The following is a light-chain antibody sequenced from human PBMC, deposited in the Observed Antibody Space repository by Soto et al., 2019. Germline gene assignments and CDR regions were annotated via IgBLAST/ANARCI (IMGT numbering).Light chain of an antibody. CDR3: AAWDATLDGYV. V-gene: IGLV1-44*01. J-gene: IGLJ1*01. CDR2: SYD. Sequence: QSVLTQPPSASGTPGQRVTISCSTSSSNLGDNTVNWYQHVPGTAPKLLIYSYDQRPSGVPDLFSGSRSGTSASLAISGLQSEDDADYYCAAWDATLDGYVFGTGTKLTVL. CDR1: SSNLGDNT.